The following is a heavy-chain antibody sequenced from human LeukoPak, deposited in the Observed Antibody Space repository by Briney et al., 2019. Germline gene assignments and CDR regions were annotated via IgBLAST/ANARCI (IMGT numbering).Heavy chain of an antibody. V-gene: IGHV3-7*01. Sequence: GGSLRLSCAASGFTFSTYWMSWVRQAPGKGLEWVANIKQDGREKYYADSVKGRFTISRDNSKNTLYLQMNSLRAEDTAVYYCAKDGEQWELRALDAFDIWGQGTMVTVSS. CDR3: AKDGEQWELRALDAFDI. J-gene: IGHJ3*02. D-gene: IGHD1-26*01. CDR2: IKQDGREK. CDR1: GFTFSTYW.